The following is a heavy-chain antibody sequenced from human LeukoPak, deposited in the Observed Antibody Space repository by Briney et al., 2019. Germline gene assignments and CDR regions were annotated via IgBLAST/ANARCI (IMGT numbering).Heavy chain of an antibody. D-gene: IGHD6-6*01. CDR3: ARRRSIAGWFDP. CDR1: GGTFSSYA. J-gene: IGHJ5*02. CDR2: IIPIFGTA. V-gene: IGHV1-69*13. Sequence: SVTVSCKASGGTFSSYAISWVRQAPGQGLEWMGGIIPIFGTANYAQKFQGRVTITPDESTSTAYMELSSLRSEGTAVYYCARRRSIAGWFDPWGQGTLVTVSS.